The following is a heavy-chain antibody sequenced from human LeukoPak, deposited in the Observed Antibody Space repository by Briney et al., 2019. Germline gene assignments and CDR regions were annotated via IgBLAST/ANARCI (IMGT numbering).Heavy chain of an antibody. V-gene: IGHV1-24*01. CDR1: GYTLTELP. D-gene: IGHD2-2*01. CDR3: ATARASTDAWYYFDY. J-gene: IGHJ4*02. CDR2: FDPEDGET. Sequence: ASVKVSCKVSGYTLTELPMHWVRQAPGKGLEWMGGFDPEDGETIYAQKFQGRVTMTEDTSTDTAYMELSSLRSEDTAVYYCATARASTDAWYYFDYWGQGTLVTVSS.